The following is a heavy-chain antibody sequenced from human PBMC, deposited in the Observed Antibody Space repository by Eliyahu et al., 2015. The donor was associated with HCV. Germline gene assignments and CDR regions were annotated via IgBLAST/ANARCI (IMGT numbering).Heavy chain of an antibody. D-gene: IGHD2-2*01. J-gene: IGHJ4*02. Sequence: FVKGRFTISRDNAKNTLYLQMNSLRAEDTAVYYCARDPLFCSSTSCYGTHYFDYWGQGTLVTVSS. CDR3: ARDPLFCSSTSCYGTHYFDY. V-gene: IGHV3-74*01.